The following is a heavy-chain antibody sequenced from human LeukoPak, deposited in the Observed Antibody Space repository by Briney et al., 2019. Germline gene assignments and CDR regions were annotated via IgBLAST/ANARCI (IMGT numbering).Heavy chain of an antibody. Sequence: PSETLSLTCTVSGGSISSSSYYWGWIRQPPGKGLEWIGSIYYSGSTYYNPSLKSRVTISVDTSKNQFSLKLGSVTAADTAVYYCASLEWLYTPFDYWGQGTLVTVSS. J-gene: IGHJ4*02. CDR2: IYYSGST. D-gene: IGHD3-3*01. V-gene: IGHV4-39*01. CDR1: GGSISSSSYY. CDR3: ASLEWLYTPFDY.